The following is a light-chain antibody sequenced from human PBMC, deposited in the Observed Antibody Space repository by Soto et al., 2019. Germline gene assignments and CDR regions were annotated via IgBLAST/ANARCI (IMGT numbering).Light chain of an antibody. CDR2: DVS. CDR1: SGDVGGYNY. Sequence: QSVLTQPASVSGSPGQSITISCTGTSGDVGGYNYVSWYQQHPGKAPKLMIYDVSNRPSGVSNRFSGSKSGNTASLTISGLQAEYEADYYCSSYTSSSTYVFGTGTKVTVL. J-gene: IGLJ1*01. CDR3: SSYTSSSTYV. V-gene: IGLV2-14*01.